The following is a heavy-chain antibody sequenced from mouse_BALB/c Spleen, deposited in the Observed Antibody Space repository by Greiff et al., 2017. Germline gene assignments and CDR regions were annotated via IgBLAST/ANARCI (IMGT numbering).Heavy chain of an antibody. Sequence: EVQLQQSGPELVKPGASVKMSCKASGYTFTSYVMHWVKQKPGQGLEWIGYINPYNDGTKYNEKFKGKATLTSDKSSSTAYMELSSLTSEDSAVYYCARPYYYGSSYEFYAMDYWGQGTSVTVSS. CDR3: ARPYYYGSSYEFYAMDY. J-gene: IGHJ4*01. CDR1: GYTFTSYV. D-gene: IGHD1-1*01. CDR2: INPYNDGT. V-gene: IGHV1-14*01.